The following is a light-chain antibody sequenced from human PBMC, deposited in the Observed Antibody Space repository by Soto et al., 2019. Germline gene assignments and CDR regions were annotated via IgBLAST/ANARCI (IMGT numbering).Light chain of an antibody. Sequence: EIVLTQSPATLSLSPGERATLSCRASQSVSSYLAWYQQKPGQAPRLLIYDASNRATGIPARFSGSGSGTDFTLTISSLEPEDFAVYYCQQRSNWPPPFGQRTKLEIK. CDR3: QQRSNWPPP. CDR1: QSVSSY. J-gene: IGKJ2*01. V-gene: IGKV3-11*01. CDR2: DAS.